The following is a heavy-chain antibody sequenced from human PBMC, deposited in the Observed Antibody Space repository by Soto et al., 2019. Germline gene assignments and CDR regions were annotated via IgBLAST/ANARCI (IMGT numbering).Heavy chain of an antibody. J-gene: IGHJ5*02. D-gene: IGHD6-6*01. CDR2: IYWDDDK. CDR3: AHRSRFSSSDGGNWFDP. Sequence: GLDLAWLALIYWDDDKRYSPSLKSRLTITKDTSKNQVVLTMTNMDPVDTATYYCAHRSRFSSSDGGNWFDPWGQGTLVTVSS. V-gene: IGHV2-5*02.